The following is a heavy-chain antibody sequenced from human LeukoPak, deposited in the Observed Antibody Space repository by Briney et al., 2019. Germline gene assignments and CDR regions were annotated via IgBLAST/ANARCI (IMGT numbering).Heavy chain of an antibody. Sequence: SETLSLTCTVSGGSISSSSYYWAWIRQPPGKGLEWIGSIYYSGSTYYNPSLKSRVTISVDTSKNQFSLKLSSVTAADTAVYYCSISSGWYEPSDYWGQGTLVTVSS. CDR3: SISSGWYEPSDY. CDR1: GGSISSSSYY. V-gene: IGHV4-39*01. J-gene: IGHJ4*02. CDR2: IYYSGST. D-gene: IGHD6-19*01.